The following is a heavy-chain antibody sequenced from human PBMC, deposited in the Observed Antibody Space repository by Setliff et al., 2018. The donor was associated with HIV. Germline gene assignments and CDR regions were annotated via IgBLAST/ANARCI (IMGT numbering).Heavy chain of an antibody. CDR1: GFIFSSYA. CDR3: TTELWPYWYFDL. J-gene: IGHJ2*01. CDR2: MSYDGNNK. Sequence: PGGSLRLSCAASGFIFSSYAMHWVRQAPGKGLEWVAVMSYDGNNKYYADSVKGRFTISRDDSKNTLYLQMNSLKTEDTAVYYCTTELWPYWYFDLWGRGTLVTVSS. V-gene: IGHV3-30*07.